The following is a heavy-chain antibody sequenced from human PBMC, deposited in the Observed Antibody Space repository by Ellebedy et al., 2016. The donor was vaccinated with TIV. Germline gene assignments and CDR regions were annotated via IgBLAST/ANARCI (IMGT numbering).Heavy chain of an antibody. CDR3: ARESYYDILTGYGDHAFDF. D-gene: IGHD3-9*01. CDR1: GGSITGYY. CDR2: VFHNGRS. Sequence: SETLSLTCSVSGGSITGYYWNWIRQSPGKGLEWIGFVFHNGRSKYNPSLESRLTLSVDTSKDQFSLRLSSVTAADTAVYYCARESYYDILTGYGDHAFDFWGQGTMVTVSS. V-gene: IGHV4-59*12. J-gene: IGHJ3*01.